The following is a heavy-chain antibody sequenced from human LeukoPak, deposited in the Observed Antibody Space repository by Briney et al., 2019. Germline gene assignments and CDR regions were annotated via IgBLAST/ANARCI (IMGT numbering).Heavy chain of an antibody. V-gene: IGHV4-34*01. D-gene: IGHD3-22*01. J-gene: IGHJ4*02. CDR1: GGSFSGYY. Sequence: SETLSLTCAVYGGSFSGYYWSWIRQPPGKGLEWIGEINHSGSTNYNPSLKSRVTISVDTSENQFSLKLSSVTAADTAVYYCARGLVYYYDSSGYNRPFDYWGQGTLVTVSS. CDR2: INHSGST. CDR3: ARGLVYYYDSSGYNRPFDY.